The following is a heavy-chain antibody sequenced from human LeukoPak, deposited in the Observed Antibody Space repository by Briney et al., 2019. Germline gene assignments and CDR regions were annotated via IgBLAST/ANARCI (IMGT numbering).Heavy chain of an antibody. J-gene: IGHJ4*02. CDR2: INPNTGGK. CDR1: AYTFTGYY. CDR3: ARDPGGGHY. V-gene: IGHV1-2*02. D-gene: IGHD2-15*01. Sequence: AASVTVSFTAAAYTFTGYYMHLVRQAPGQGLEWMGLINPNTGGKNYSQKFQGRVTMTRDTSISTAYMELGRLRSDDTAVYYCARDPGGGHYWGQGTLVTVSS.